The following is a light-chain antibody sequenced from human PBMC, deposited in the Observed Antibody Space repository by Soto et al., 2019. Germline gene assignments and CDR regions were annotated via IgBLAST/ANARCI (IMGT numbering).Light chain of an antibody. CDR2: DAS. J-gene: IGKJ1*01. CDR1: QSISSW. V-gene: IGKV1-5*01. CDR3: QHIWT. Sequence: DIQMTQSPSTLSASVGDRVTITCRASQSISSWLAWYQQKPGKAPKLLIYDASSLESGVPSRFSGSGSGTEFTLTISSLQPDDFATYYCQHIWTFGQGTKVDIK.